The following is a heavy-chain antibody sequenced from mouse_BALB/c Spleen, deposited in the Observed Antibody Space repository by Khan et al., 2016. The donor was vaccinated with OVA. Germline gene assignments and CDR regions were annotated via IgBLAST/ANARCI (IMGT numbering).Heavy chain of an antibody. CDR1: GYTFTNFG. J-gene: IGHJ4*01. CDR3: ARPPCYTYAMAY. Sequence: LVESGPELKKPGETVKISCKASGYTFTNFGMNWVKQAPGEGLEWMGWINTYTGEPTYAADFKGRIAFSLETSASTAFLQINKLKDEDTATYFCARPPCYTYAMAYWGQGTSLTVSS. V-gene: IGHV9-3-1*01. D-gene: IGHD2-12*01. CDR2: INTYTGEP.